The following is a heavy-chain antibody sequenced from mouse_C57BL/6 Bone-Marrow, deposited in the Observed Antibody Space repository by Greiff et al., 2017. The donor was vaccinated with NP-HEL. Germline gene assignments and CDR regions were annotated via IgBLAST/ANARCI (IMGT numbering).Heavy chain of an antibody. Sequence: EVKLVESGGGLVQPGGSLKLSCAASGFTFSDYGMAWVRQAPRKGPEWVAFISNLAYSIYYADTVTGRFTISRENAKNTLYLERSSLRSEDTARYYCARQYAYALSWYFDVWGTGTTVTVSS. D-gene: IGHD1-1*01. CDR3: ARQYAYALSWYFDV. CDR1: GFTFSDYG. CDR2: ISNLAYSI. J-gene: IGHJ1*03. V-gene: IGHV5-15*01.